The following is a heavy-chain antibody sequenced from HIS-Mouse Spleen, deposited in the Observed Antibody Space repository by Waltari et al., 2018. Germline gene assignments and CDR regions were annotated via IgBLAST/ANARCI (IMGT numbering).Heavy chain of an antibody. CDR2: INPNSGGK. CDR3: ARGGIIVGALGGMDV. J-gene: IGHJ6*02. V-gene: IGHV1-2*02. CDR1: GYTFTGYY. Sequence: QVQLVQSGAEVKKPGASVKVSCKASGYTFTGYYMHWVRQAPGQGLEWMGWINPNSGGKNYAQKFKGRVTMTRETSISTAYMELSRLRSDDTAVYYCARGGIIVGALGGMDVWGQGTTVTVSS. D-gene: IGHD1-26*01.